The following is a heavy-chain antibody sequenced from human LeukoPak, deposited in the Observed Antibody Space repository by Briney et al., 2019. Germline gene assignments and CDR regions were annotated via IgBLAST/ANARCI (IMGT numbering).Heavy chain of an antibody. CDR1: GFTFSSYG. J-gene: IGHJ4*02. D-gene: IGHD3-10*01. CDR2: ISSSGSTI. CDR3: ARESGSEFDY. Sequence: PGGSLRLSCAASGFTFSSYGMHWVRQAPGKGLEWVSYISSSGSTIYYADSVKGRFTISRDNAKNSLYLQMNSLRAEDTAVYYCARESGSEFDYWGQGTLVTVSS. V-gene: IGHV3-48*04.